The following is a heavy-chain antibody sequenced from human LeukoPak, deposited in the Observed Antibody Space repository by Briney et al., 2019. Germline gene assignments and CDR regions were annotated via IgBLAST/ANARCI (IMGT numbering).Heavy chain of an antibody. D-gene: IGHD5-18*01. CDR2: IRYDGSNK. CDR1: GFTFSSYG. J-gene: IGHJ3*02. Sequence: GGSLRLSCAASGFTFSSYGMHWVRQAPGKGLEWVAFIRYDGSNKYYADSVKGRFTISRDNSKDTLYLQMNSLRAEDTAVYYCAKGSGYSYGYKAGAFDIWGQGTMVIVFS. CDR3: AKGSGYSYGYKAGAFDI. V-gene: IGHV3-30*02.